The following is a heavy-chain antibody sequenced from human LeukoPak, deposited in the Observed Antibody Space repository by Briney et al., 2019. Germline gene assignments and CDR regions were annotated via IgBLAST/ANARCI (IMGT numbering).Heavy chain of an antibody. CDR2: ISWDGGST. J-gene: IGHJ6*02. Sequence: GGSLRLSCAASGFTFDDYTMHWVRQAPGKGLEWVSLISWDGGSTYYADSVKGRFTISRDNSKNSLYLQMNSLRTEDTALYYCARDPGSLPAAIGYCYYGMDVWGQGTTVTVSS. CDR3: ARDPGSLPAAIGYCYYGMDV. CDR1: GFTFDDYT. D-gene: IGHD2-2*02. V-gene: IGHV3-43*01.